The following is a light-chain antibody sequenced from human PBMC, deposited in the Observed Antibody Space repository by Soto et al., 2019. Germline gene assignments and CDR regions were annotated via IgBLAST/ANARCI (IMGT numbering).Light chain of an antibody. V-gene: IGKV3-15*01. J-gene: IGKJ2*01. Sequence: EIVMTQSPATLSVSPGERATLSCRASQSVRSNLAWYQQKPGQAPRLIIYTASIGATGVPPRFSASGSKTNFTLTISSLQSEDFAVYYCQQYNVWPFTFGQGTKLEI. CDR2: TAS. CDR1: QSVRSN. CDR3: QQYNVWPFT.